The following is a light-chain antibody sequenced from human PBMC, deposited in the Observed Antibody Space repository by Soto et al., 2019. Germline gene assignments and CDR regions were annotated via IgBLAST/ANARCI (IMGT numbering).Light chain of an antibody. CDR2: AVT. CDR3: SSYTNSNTAL. J-gene: IGLJ2*01. Sequence: QSALTQPASVSGSPGQSITISCTGTSSDVGGYNYVSWYQQHPGEAPKLMIYAVTNRPSGVSNRFSGSKSGNTASLTISGLQAEDEADYYCSSYTNSNTALFGGGTQLTVL. CDR1: SSDVGGYNY. V-gene: IGLV2-14*01.